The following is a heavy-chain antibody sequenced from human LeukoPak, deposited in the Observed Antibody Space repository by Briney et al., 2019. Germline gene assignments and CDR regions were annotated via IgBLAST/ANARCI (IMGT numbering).Heavy chain of an antibody. J-gene: IGHJ4*02. Sequence: PGGSLRLSCAASGFTFSSCAMSWVRQAPGKGLEWVSAISGSGGSTYYADSVKGRFTISRDNSKNTLYLQMNSLRAEDTAVYYCAKSPTMVRGVINTKYIDYWGQGTLVTVSS. V-gene: IGHV3-23*01. D-gene: IGHD3-10*01. CDR2: ISGSGGST. CDR3: AKSPTMVRGVINTKYIDY. CDR1: GFTFSSCA.